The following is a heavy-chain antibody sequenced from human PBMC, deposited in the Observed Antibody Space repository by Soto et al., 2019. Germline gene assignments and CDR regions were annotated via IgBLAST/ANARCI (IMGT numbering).Heavy chain of an antibody. D-gene: IGHD6-13*01. CDR1: GFTFSSYG. CDR3: AKDIGSSGWYWSDTLDY. V-gene: IGHV3-30*18. Sequence: QVQLVESGGGVVQPGRSLRLSCAASGFTFSSYGMHWVRQAPGKGLEWVAVISYDGSNKYYADSVKGRFTISRDNSKNTLYLQRNSLRAEDTAVYYCAKDIGSSGWYWSDTLDYWGQGNLVTVSS. J-gene: IGHJ4*02. CDR2: ISYDGSNK.